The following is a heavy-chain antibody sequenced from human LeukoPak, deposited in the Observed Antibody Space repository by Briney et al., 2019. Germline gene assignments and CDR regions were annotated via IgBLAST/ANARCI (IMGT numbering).Heavy chain of an antibody. Sequence: ASVKVSCKASGYTFTSYYIHWVRQAPGQGLEWMGIINPSGGSTSYAQKFQGRVTMTGDTSTTTVYMELSSLRSEDTAVYYCARDRGCGSNCYSAFDIWGQGTMITVSS. CDR1: GYTFTSYY. CDR3: ARDRGCGSNCYSAFDI. D-gene: IGHD2-21*02. V-gene: IGHV1-46*01. J-gene: IGHJ3*02. CDR2: INPSGGST.